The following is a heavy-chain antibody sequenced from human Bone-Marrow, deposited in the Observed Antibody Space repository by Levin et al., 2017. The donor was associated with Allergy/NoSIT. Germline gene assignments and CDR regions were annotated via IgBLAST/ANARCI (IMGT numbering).Heavy chain of an antibody. CDR3: AKGTTVYFYYNGMDA. V-gene: IGHV3-23*01. D-gene: IGHD2/OR15-2a*01. CDR2: MSGTTGSH. CDR1: GFTFNAYA. J-gene: IGHJ6*02. Sequence: GGSLRLSCVASGFTFNAYAMNWVRRAPGKGLEWVSAMSGTTGSHYYADSVKGRFTISRDSSKNTLSLQLDSLRVEDTATYYCAKGTTVYFYYNGMDAWGQGTTVTVFS.